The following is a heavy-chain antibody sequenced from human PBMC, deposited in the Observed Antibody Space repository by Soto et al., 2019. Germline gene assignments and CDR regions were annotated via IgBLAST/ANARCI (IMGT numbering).Heavy chain of an antibody. J-gene: IGHJ4*02. CDR2: INHSGST. D-gene: IGHD6-19*01. CDR3: ATVSAASGWYGYVY. Sequence: SETLSLTCAVSGGSIISSNWWSWVRQPPGKGLEWIGEINHSGSTNYNPSLKSRVTISVDTSKNQFSLRLSSVTDADTAVYYCATVSAASGWYGYVYWGQGTQVTVSS. V-gene: IGHV4-4*02. CDR1: GGSIISSNW.